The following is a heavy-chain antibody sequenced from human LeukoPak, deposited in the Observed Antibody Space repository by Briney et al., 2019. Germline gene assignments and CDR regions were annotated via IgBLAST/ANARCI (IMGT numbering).Heavy chain of an antibody. D-gene: IGHD3-3*01. CDR1: GFTFSSYE. CDR3: ARDQGFSYYFYYMDV. J-gene: IGHJ6*03. V-gene: IGHV3-48*03. CDR2: ISSSGNTI. Sequence: GGSLRLSCAASGFTFSSYEMNWVRQAPGKGLDWVSYISSSGNTIYYADSVKGRFTISRDNAKNSLYLQMNSLRAEDTAVYYCARDQGFSYYFYYMDVWGKGTTVTVSS.